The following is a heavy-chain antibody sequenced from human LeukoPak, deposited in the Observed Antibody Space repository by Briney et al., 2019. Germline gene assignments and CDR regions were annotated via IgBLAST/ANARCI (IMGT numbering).Heavy chain of an antibody. J-gene: IGHJ4*02. CDR3: AKDRRAGSYDY. CDR2: ISSSGSTI. CDR1: GFTFSSYN. D-gene: IGHD3-10*01. V-gene: IGHV3-48*01. Sequence: GGFLRLSCAASGFTFSSYNMNWDRQAPGKGLEWVSYISSSGSTIYYADSVKGRFTISRDNAKNSLYLQLNSLRPEDTAVYYCAKDRRAGSYDYWGQGTLVTVSS.